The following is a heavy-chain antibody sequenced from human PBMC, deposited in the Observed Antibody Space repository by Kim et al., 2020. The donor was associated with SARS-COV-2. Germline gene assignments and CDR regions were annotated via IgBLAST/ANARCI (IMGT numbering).Heavy chain of an antibody. V-gene: IGHV1-69*13. J-gene: IGHJ4*02. CDR1: GGTFSSYA. Sequence: SVKVSCKASGGTFSSYAISWVRQAPGQGLEWMGGIIPIFGTANYAQKFQGRVTITADESTSTAYMELSSLRSEDTAVYYCARVTRSSGYCFDYWGQGTLVTVSS. CDR3: ARVTRSSGYCFDY. D-gene: IGHD6-19*01. CDR2: IIPIFGTA.